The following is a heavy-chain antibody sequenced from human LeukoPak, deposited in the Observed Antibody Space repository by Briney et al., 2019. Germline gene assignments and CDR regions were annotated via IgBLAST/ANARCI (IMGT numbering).Heavy chain of an antibody. CDR3: AREQSVFDNWLDP. D-gene: IGHD3-10*01. CDR1: GFTFSHYG. Sequence: GGSLRLSCEASGFTFSHYGMHWVRQAPGEGLEWVAVIWYDESNEYYADSVKGRFTVSRNNSKNTLYLQMSSLRAEDTAIYYCAREQSVFDNWLDPWGQGTLVTVSS. CDR2: IWYDESNE. J-gene: IGHJ5*02. V-gene: IGHV3-33*01.